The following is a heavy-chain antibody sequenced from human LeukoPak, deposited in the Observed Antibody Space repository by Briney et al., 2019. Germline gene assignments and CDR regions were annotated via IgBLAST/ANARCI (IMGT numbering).Heavy chain of an antibody. V-gene: IGHV4-34*01. CDR3: ARHGMKKGKQLVLGALDY. CDR2: INHSGST. Sequence: SETLSLTCAVYGGSFTGYYWSWIRPPPGKGVEWVGEINHSGSTNYNPSLKSRVTISVDTSKNQFSLKLSSVTAADTAVYYWARHGMKKGKQLVLGALDYWGQGTLVTVSS. D-gene: IGHD6-13*01. J-gene: IGHJ4*02. CDR1: GGSFTGYY.